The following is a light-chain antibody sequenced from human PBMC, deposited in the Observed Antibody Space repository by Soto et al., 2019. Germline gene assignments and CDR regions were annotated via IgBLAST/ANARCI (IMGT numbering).Light chain of an antibody. V-gene: IGLV1-40*01. CDR1: NSNIGADSD. CDR3: QSYDTSLNVLM. J-gene: IGLJ3*02. CDR2: FNT. Sequence: QAVVTQSPSVSGAPGQRITISCTGNNSNIGADSDIQWYQQFPGIAPKLLIYFNTHRPSGVPDRISGSKSATSASLAITGLQAEDEADYYCQSYDTSLNVLMFGLGTKLTVL.